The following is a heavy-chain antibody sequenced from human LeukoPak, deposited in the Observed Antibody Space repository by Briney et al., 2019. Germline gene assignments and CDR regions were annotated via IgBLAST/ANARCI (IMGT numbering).Heavy chain of an antibody. CDR3: AKVGLATAGGDAFDI. D-gene: IGHD5-12*01. CDR1: GFTFSSYG. Sequence: AGGSLRLSCAASGFTFSSYGMHWVRQAPGKGLEWVAVISYDGSNKYYADSVKGRFTISRDNSKNTLYLQMSSLRAEDTAVYYCAKVGLATAGGDAFDIWGQGTMVTVSS. J-gene: IGHJ3*02. V-gene: IGHV3-30*18. CDR2: ISYDGSNK.